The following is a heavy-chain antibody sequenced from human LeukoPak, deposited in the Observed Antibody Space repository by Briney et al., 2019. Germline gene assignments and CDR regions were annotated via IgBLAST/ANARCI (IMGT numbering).Heavy chain of an antibody. CDR2: FDPEDGET. J-gene: IGHJ4*02. V-gene: IGHV1-24*01. CDR1: GYTLTELS. CDR3: ARVVLRVWDY. Sequence: ASVKVSCKVSGYTLTELSMHWVRQAPGKGLEWMGGFDPEDGETIYAQKFQGRVTMTTDTSTSTAYMELRSLRSDDTAVYYCARVVLRVWDYWGQGTLVTVSS.